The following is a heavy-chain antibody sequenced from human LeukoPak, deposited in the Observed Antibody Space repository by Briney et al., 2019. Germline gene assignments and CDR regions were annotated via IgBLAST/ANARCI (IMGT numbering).Heavy chain of an antibody. V-gene: IGHV4-30-4*08. CDR2: IYYSGST. Sequence: PSQTLSLTCTLSGGSIISSAYYWSWIRQPPGKGLEWIVYIYYSGSTYYNPSLKSRVTISLDTSKNQFSLKLSSVTAADTAVYHCVRTEVSSGSEDYWGQGTLVTVSS. D-gene: IGHD6-19*01. J-gene: IGHJ4*02. CDR1: GGSIISSAYY. CDR3: VRTEVSSGSEDY.